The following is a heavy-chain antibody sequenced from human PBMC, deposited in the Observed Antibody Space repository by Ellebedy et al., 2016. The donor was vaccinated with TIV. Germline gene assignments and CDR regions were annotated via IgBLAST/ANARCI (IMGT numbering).Heavy chain of an antibody. J-gene: IGHJ4*02. D-gene: IGHD3-10*01. CDR2: ISAVNHKT. V-gene: IGHV1-18*01. CDR3: AKDRAAMNTFGSHFDY. CDR1: GYSFNNYG. Sequence: AASVKVSCKASGYSFNNYGISWVRQAPGQGLEWMGWISAVNHKTNYAQKFQGRVTLTTDTSTSTAYMELRSLRADDTAVYYCAKDRAAMNTFGSHFDYWGQGTLVTVSS.